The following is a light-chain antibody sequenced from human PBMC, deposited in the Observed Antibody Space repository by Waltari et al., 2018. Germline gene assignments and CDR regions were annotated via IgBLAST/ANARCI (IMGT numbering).Light chain of an antibody. CDR2: EVS. CDR3: SSYTSSSTLEVV. J-gene: IGLJ2*01. V-gene: IGLV2-14*01. Sequence: QSALTQPASVSGSPGQSIPISCTGTSSHVGRYTYVPCYQHHPGKAPKLMIYEVSNRPSGVSNRFSGSKSGNTASLTISGLQAEDEADYYCSSYTSSSTLEVVFGGGTKLTVL. CDR1: SSHVGRYTY.